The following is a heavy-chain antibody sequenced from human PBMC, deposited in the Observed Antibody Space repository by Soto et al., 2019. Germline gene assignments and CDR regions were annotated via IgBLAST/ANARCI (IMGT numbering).Heavy chain of an antibody. Sequence: PGGSLRVSCEASGFTFSNYAMSWVGQSPGKGLEWVSGISTSGGSTFYADSVKGRFAISRDNSKNTLYLLMSGLRAEDTAVYYCAKSKPLVPAASDYFDYWGQGTLVTVSS. CDR2: ISTSGGST. D-gene: IGHD2-2*01. CDR1: GFTFSNYA. CDR3: AKSKPLVPAASDYFDY. V-gene: IGHV3-23*01. J-gene: IGHJ4*02.